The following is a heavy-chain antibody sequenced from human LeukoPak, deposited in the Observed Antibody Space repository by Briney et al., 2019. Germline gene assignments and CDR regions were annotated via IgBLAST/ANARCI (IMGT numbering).Heavy chain of an antibody. V-gene: IGHV1-18*01. CDR1: GYTFTSYG. D-gene: IGHD6-13*01. Sequence: ASVKVSCKASGYTFTSYGITWVRQAPGQGLEWMGWISGYNGNTDYAQKLQGRVTMTTDTSTSTAYMELRSLRSDDTAVYYCARDYSSWSPAPNWFDPWGQGTLVTVSS. CDR3: ARDYSSWSPAPNWFDP. CDR2: ISGYNGNT. J-gene: IGHJ5*02.